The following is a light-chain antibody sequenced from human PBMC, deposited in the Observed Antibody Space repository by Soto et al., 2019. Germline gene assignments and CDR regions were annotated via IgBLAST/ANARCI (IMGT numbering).Light chain of an antibody. CDR2: EGN. CDR3: CSYAGGVI. V-gene: IGLV2-23*01. J-gene: IGLJ2*01. Sequence: QSVLTQPASVSGSPGQSITISCTGVSSDVDSYKFVSWYQQHPGKAPKLTIYEGNKRPSGVSNRFSGSKSGNTASLTISALLAEDEADYYCCSYAGGVIFGGGTKVTVL. CDR1: SSDVDSYKF.